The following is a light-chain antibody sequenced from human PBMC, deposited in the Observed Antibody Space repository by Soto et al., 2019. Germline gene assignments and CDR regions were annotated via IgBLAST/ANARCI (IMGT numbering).Light chain of an antibody. Sequence: EIVFTHSPVTLSLSPVERATLSFRASQSINTKLASYQQKPGQTPRLLISGASTRATEFPARFSGDGSGTEFTLSISSLQSEDFAVYYCQQYSDWPWKFGQGTKVDIK. J-gene: IGKJ1*01. CDR3: QQYSDWPWK. CDR2: GAS. V-gene: IGKV3-15*01. CDR1: QSINTK.